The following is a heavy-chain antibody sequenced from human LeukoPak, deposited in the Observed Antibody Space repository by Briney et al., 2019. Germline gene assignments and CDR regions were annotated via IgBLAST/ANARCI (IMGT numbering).Heavy chain of an antibody. V-gene: IGHV1-18*01. J-gene: IGHJ6*03. D-gene: IGHD4-17*01. Sequence: GASVKVSCKASGYTFTSYGISWVRQAPGQGLEWMGWISAYNGNTNYAQKLQGRVTMTTDTSTSTAYMELRSLRSDDTAVYYCARDHYGDYVDYYYYMDVWGKGTTVTVSS. CDR3: ARDHYGDYVDYYYYMDV. CDR1: GYTFTSYG. CDR2: ISAYNGNT.